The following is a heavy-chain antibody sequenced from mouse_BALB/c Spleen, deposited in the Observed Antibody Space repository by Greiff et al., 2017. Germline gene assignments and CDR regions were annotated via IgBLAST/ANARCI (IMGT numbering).Heavy chain of an antibody. Sequence: EVQLVESGGGLVKPGGSLKLSCAASGFTFSDYYMYWVRQTPEKRLEWVATISDGGSYTYYPDSVKGRFTISRDNAKNNLYLQMSSLKSEDTAMYYCAREYDGYYVRAMDYWGQGTSVTVSS. CDR2: ISDGGSYT. D-gene: IGHD2-3*01. V-gene: IGHV5-4*02. J-gene: IGHJ4*01. CDR3: AREYDGYYVRAMDY. CDR1: GFTFSDYY.